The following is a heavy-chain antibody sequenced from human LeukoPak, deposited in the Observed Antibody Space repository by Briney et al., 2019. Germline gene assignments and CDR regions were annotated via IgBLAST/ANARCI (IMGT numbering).Heavy chain of an antibody. V-gene: IGHV3-23*01. CDR3: AKYCSSTSCHDY. D-gene: IGHD2-2*01. Sequence: PGGSLRLSCAASGLTFSSYAMSWVRQAPGKGLEWVSAISGSGGSTYYADSVKGRFTISRDNSKNTLYLQMNSLRAEDTAVYYCAKYCSSTSCHDYWGQGTLVTVSS. CDR2: ISGSGGST. J-gene: IGHJ4*02. CDR1: GLTFSSYA.